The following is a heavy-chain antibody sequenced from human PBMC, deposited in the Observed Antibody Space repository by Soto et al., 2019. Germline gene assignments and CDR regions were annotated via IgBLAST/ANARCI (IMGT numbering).Heavy chain of an antibody. CDR3: AGRCISGSTIY. CDR2: ISDSGNT. Sequence: QVQLQESGPGLLEPSGTLSLTCAVSGDSISSGHWWSWVRQPPGKGLEWIGEISDSGNTNYSPSLKGRITVSLDKSQNQFSLTLTSVTAADTAFYYCAGRCISGSTIYWGQGTLVTVST. D-gene: IGHD2-21*01. CDR1: GDSISSGHW. V-gene: IGHV4-4*02. J-gene: IGHJ4*02.